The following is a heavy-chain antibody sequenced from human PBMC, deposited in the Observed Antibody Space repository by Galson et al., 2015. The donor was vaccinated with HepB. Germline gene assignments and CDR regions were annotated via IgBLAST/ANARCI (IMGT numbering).Heavy chain of an antibody. CDR2: INHSGST. D-gene: IGHD6-13*01. Sequence: SETLSLTCAVYGGSFSGYYWSWIRQPPGKGLEWIGEINHSGSTNYNPSLKSRVTISVDTSKNQFSLKLSSVTAADTAVYYCARVAGIAAPYYYFDYWGQGTLVTVSS. CDR1: GGSFSGYY. V-gene: IGHV4-34*01. CDR3: ARVAGIAAPYYYFDY. J-gene: IGHJ4*02.